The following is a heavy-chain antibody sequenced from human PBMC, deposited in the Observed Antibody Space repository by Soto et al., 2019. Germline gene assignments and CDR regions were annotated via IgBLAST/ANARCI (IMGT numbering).Heavy chain of an antibody. CDR2: IHPADSDS. CDR3: ARALTYYYDRSGYFDY. CDR1: GYSLTTHW. V-gene: IGHV5-51*01. J-gene: IGHJ4*02. D-gene: IGHD3-22*01. Sequence: PGESPKISCKGSGYSLTTHWIAWVRQMPGKGLEWMGIIHPADSDSRYSPSFQGQVTMSADRSTSTAYLQWSSLKATDTAMYYCARALTYYYDRSGYFDYWGQGTLVTVSS.